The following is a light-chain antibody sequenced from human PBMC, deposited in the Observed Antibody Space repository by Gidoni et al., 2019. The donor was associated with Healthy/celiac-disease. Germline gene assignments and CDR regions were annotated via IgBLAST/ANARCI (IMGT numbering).Light chain of an antibody. V-gene: IGKV2-28*01. CDR3: MQALQTLWT. CDR1: QSLLHSNGYNY. Sequence: DIVMTQSPLSLPVTPGEPASISCRSSQSLLHSNGYNYLDWYVQKPGQSPQLLIYLGSNPASGVPDRFSGSGSGTDFTLKISRVEAEDVGVYYCMQALQTLWTFGQGTKVEIK. CDR2: LGS. J-gene: IGKJ1*01.